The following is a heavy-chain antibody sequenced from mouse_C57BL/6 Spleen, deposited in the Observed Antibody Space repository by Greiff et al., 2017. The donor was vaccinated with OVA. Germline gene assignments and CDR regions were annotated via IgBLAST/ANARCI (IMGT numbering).Heavy chain of an antibody. CDR1: GYTFTSYW. CDR3: ARRANGDYYDD. D-gene: IGHD4-1*01. CDR2: INPSSGNT. Sequence: QVQLKQPGAELAKPGASVKLSCKASGYTFTSYWMHWVKQRPGQGLEWIGIINPSSGNTNYNQKFKDKATLTADKSSSTAYMQLSSLTYEDAAVYYCARRANGDYYDDWGKGTTLTVAS. J-gene: IGHJ2*01. V-gene: IGHV1-7*01.